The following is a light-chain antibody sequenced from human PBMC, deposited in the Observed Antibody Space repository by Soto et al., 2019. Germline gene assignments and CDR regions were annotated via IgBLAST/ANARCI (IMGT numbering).Light chain of an antibody. CDR1: QTVSSNY. CDR3: LQYGNSPMYT. J-gene: IGKJ2*01. Sequence: EIVLTQSPGTLSLSPGERATLSCRASQTVSSNYLAWYQHKPGQAPRLLIYAASSRATGIPDRFSGSGSGTDFTLTISRLEPEDFAVYYCLQYGNSPMYTFGQGTKLEIK. V-gene: IGKV3-20*01. CDR2: AAS.